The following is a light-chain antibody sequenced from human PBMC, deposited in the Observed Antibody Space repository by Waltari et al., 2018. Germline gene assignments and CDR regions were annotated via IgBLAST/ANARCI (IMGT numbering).Light chain of an antibody. Sequence: ELVLTQSPATLYLSPGERATLSCRASQSVGNFLAWYRQKPGQPPRLVIYDVSHRATGTPARFSGSGSGTDFTLTISTLQPEDFAVYYCQQRSNWPPFTFGPGTKVDIK. CDR3: QQRSNWPPFT. V-gene: IGKV3-11*01. CDR2: DVS. J-gene: IGKJ3*01. CDR1: QSVGNF.